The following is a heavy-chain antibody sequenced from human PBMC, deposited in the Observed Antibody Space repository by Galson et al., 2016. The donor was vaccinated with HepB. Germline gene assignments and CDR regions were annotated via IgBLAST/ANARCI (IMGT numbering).Heavy chain of an antibody. D-gene: IGHD6-13*01. V-gene: IGHV1-46*01. CDR2: INPNGGST. CDR3: ARASSRDSSSWYGAEYFQH. J-gene: IGHJ1*01. CDR1: GYTFTRYY. Sequence: SVKVSCKASGYTFTRYYMHWVGQAPGQGLEWMGIINPNGGSTSYSQKFQGRVTMTRDTSTSTVYMELSSLRSEDTAVYYCARASSRDSSSWYGAEYFQHWGQGTLVTVSS.